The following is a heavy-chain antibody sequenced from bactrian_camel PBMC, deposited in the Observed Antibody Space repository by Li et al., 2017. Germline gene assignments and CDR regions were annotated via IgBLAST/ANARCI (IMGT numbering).Heavy chain of an antibody. CDR2: VRKDGTP. CDR3: AALNSTYGGRFGWCKDF. CDR1: AYILENCG. Sequence: QVQLVESGGGEVQAGGSLKLSCAGSAYILENCGMVWYRQAKGKEEKLVSVRKDGTPVYEDTVKGRFTLSHDRSKNTMYLQMDNLKTEDTGAYYCAALNSTYGGRFGWCKDFRGQGTQVTVS. J-gene: IGHJ4*01. V-gene: IGHV3S60*01. D-gene: IGHD6*01.